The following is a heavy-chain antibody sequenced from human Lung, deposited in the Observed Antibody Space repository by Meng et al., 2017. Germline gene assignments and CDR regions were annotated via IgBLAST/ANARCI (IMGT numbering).Heavy chain of an antibody. J-gene: IGHJ3*02. CDR1: GVTFSVSD. D-gene: IGHD6-19*01. CDR3: TMYTRGHI. Sequence: QLVGAGGGLGQPGGSLKLSYAVSGVTFSVSDIHWVRQASGKGLEWVGRISSKLNSFATAYPASLKGRFTISRDDSKNMAYLQMNSLMTEDTALYYCTMYTRGHIWGQGTMVTVSS. V-gene: IGHV3-73*02. CDR2: ISSKLNSFAT.